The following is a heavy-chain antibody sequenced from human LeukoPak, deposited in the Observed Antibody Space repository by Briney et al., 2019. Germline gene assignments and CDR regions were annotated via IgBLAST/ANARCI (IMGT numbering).Heavy chain of an antibody. D-gene: IGHD3-9*01. J-gene: IGHJ4*02. CDR3: ARHYDILTGYYLDN. CDR1: GVSIGGGGYY. CDR2: IYYSGTT. V-gene: IGHV4-61*08. Sequence: PSQTLSLTCAVSGVSIGGGGYYWSWIRQPPGKGLEWIGYIYYSGTTNSNPSLKGRVTMSIDTSKNQVSLKLSSVTAADTAVYYCARHYDILTGYYLDNWGQGTLVSVSS.